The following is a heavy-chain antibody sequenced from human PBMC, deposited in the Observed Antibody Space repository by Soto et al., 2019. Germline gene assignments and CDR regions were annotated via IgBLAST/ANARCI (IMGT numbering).Heavy chain of an antibody. D-gene: IGHD1-26*01. CDR1: GFTFSSYG. J-gene: IGHJ4*02. V-gene: IGHV3-30*03. CDR3: ARDGVGATTYFGFLDY. CDR2: ISYDGSNK. Sequence: GGSVRLSCAASGFTFSSYGMHWVRQAPGKGLEWVAVISYDGSNKYYADSVKGRFTISRDNSKNTLYLQMNSLRAEDTAVYYCARDGVGATTYFGFLDYWGQGTLVTVSS.